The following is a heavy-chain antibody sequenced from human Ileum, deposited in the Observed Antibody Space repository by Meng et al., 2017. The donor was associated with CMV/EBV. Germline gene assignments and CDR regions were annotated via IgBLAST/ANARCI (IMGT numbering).Heavy chain of an antibody. CDR1: GFTFGTYS. D-gene: IGHD6-19*01. Sequence: GGSLRLSCAASGFTFGTYSMTWVRQAPGKGLEWLSSISAGGDTSNHAASVKGRFTISRDNAKNSLYLQMNSLRAEDTAVYYCARGLIAVAGPDYWGQGTLVTVSS. V-gene: IGHV3-23*01. CDR2: ISAGGDTS. J-gene: IGHJ4*02. CDR3: ARGLIAVAGPDY.